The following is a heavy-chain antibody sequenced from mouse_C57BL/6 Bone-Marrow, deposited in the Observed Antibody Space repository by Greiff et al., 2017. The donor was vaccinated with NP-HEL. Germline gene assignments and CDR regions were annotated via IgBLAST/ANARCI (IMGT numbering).Heavy chain of an antibody. CDR2: INPSTGGT. J-gene: IGHJ2*01. Sequence: VQLKQSGPELVKPGASVKISCKASGYSFTGYYMNWVKQSPEKSLEWIGEINPSTGGTTYNQKFKAKATLTVDKSSSTAYMQLKSLTSEDSAVYYSARGGPYFDYWGQGTTLTVSS. CDR3: ARGGPYFDY. CDR1: GYSFTGYY. D-gene: IGHD1-1*02. V-gene: IGHV1-42*01.